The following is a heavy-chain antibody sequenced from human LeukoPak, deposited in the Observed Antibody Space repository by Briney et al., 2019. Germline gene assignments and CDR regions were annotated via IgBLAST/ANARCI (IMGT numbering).Heavy chain of an antibody. CDR3: VRDYVWGTSESDY. Sequence: GGSLRLSCAASGFTFRSKWMSWVRQAPGKGLEWVANIKTDGSETYYLDSVKGRFTVSRDNAKNSLFLQMNSLRAEDTAIYYCVRDYVWGTSESDYWGQGILVTVSS. CDR2: IKTDGSET. D-gene: IGHD3-16*01. V-gene: IGHV3-7*01. CDR1: GFTFRSKW. J-gene: IGHJ4*02.